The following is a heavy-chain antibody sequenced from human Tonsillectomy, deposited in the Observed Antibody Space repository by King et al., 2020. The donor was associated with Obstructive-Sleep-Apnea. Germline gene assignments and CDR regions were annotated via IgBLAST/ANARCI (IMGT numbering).Heavy chain of an antibody. CDR2: IISDGSNP. CDR3: ASEDTAMVFDY. Sequence: DVQLVESGGGLVQPGGSLRLSCAASGFTFSSYWMHWFLQAPGKGLVWVSRIISDGSNPSNADSVKGRFTISRDNAKNTLYLQMNSLRAEDTAVYYCASEDTAMVFDYWGQGTLVTVSS. D-gene: IGHD5-18*01. CDR1: GFTFSSYW. V-gene: IGHV3-74*01. J-gene: IGHJ4*02.